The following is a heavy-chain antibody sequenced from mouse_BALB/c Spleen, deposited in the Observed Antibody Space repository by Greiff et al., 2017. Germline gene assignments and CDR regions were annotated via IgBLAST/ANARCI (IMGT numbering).Heavy chain of an antibody. CDR3: TRYGNYGRAMDY. Sequence: EVQRVESGGGLVQPGGSMKLSCVASGFTFSSYWMSWVRQSPEKGLEWVAEIRLKSDNYATHYAESVKGKFTISRDDSKSRLYLQMNSLRAEDTGIYYCTRYGNYGRAMDYWGQGTSVTVSS. D-gene: IGHD2-10*02. V-gene: IGHV6-6*02. CDR1: GFTFSSYW. J-gene: IGHJ4*01. CDR2: IRLKSDNYAT.